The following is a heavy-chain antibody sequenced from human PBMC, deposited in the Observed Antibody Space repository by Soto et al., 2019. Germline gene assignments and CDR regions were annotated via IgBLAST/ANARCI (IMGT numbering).Heavy chain of an antibody. CDR3: ARQSGYVIYWFDP. D-gene: IGHD5-12*01. V-gene: IGHV1-2*02. J-gene: IGHJ5*02. CDR2: INPNSGGT. CDR1: GYTFTGYY. Sequence: GGPVKVSCKASGYTFTGYYMHWVRQAPGQGLEWMGWINPNSGGTNYAQKFQGRVTMTRDTSISTAYMELSRLRSDDTAVYYCARQSGYVIYWFDPWGQGTLVTVS.